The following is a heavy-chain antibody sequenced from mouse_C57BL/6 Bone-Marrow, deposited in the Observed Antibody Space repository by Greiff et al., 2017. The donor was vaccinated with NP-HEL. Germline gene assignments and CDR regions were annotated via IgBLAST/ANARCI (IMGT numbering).Heavy chain of an antibody. CDR2: ISTGGGST. CDR1: GFTFSDYY. CDR3: ARHKAAQATYTWFAY. Sequence: EVMLVESGGGLVQPGGSLKLSCAASGFTFSDYYMYWVRQTPEKRLEWVAYISTGGGSTYYPDTVKGRFTISRDKAKNTLYLQMSRRKSEDTAMYYCARHKAAQATYTWFAYWGQGTLVTVSA. V-gene: IGHV5-12*01. D-gene: IGHD3-2*02. J-gene: IGHJ3*01.